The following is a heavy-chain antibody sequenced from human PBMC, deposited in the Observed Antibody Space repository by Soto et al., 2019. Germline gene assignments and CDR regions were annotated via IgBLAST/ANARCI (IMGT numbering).Heavy chain of an antibody. V-gene: IGHV3-7*01. Sequence: EVQLVESGGGLVQPGGSLRLSCAASGFTFSRYWVSWVRQAPGKGLEWVANIKQDGSEKYYVDSVRGRFTISRDNAKNSLYLQMNSLRAEDTAVYYCARVFGFYNFMDVWGKGTTVTVSS. CDR1: GFTFSRYW. J-gene: IGHJ6*03. D-gene: IGHD3-10*01. CDR2: IKQDGSEK. CDR3: ARVFGFYNFMDV.